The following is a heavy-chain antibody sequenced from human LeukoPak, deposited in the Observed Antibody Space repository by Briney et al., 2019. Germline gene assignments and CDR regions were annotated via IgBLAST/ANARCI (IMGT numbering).Heavy chain of an antibody. D-gene: IGHD4-11*01. CDR3: ARARKPDYNNDVWSKSATHFFDD. CDR2: IYYSGST. J-gene: IGHJ4*02. Sequence: PSETLSLTCTVSGGSISSYYWSWIRQPPGKGLEWIGYIYYSGSTTYNPSLESRVNTSVDTSKSQFSLKLNSVTAADTAVYYCARARKPDYNNDVWSKSATHFFDDWGQGTLVTVSS. V-gene: IGHV4-59*08. CDR1: GGSISSYY.